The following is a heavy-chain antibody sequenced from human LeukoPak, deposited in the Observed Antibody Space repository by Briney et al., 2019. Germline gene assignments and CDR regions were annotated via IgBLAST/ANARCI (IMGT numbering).Heavy chain of an antibody. CDR3: ARGPLGWWSNYVSHAFDI. D-gene: IGHD4-11*01. V-gene: IGHV4-39*07. CDR1: GRSISSSSYY. J-gene: IGHJ3*02. CDR2: INHSGST. Sequence: PSETLSLICTVSGRSISSSSYYWGWIRQPQGKGLEWIEEINHSGSTSYNPSLKSRVTISVDTSKNQFSLKLSSVTAADTAVYYCARGPLGWWSNYVSHAFDIWGQGTMVTVSS.